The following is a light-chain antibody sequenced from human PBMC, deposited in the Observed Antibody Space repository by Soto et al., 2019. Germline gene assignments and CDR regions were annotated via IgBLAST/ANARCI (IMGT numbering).Light chain of an antibody. CDR2: EVS. CDR1: SSDVGSYNL. CDR3: CSYAGSSIVV. J-gene: IGLJ2*01. Sequence: QSALTQPASVSGSPAQSITISCTGTSSDVGSYNLVSWYQQHPGKAPKLMIYEVSKRPSGVSNRFSGSKSGNTASLTISGLQAEDEADYYCCSYAGSSIVVFGGGTKLTVL. V-gene: IGLV2-23*02.